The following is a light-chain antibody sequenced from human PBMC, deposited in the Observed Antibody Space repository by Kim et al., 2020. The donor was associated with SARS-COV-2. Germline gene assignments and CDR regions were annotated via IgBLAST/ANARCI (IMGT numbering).Light chain of an antibody. V-gene: IGLV3-19*01. Sequence: SSELTQDPVVSVALGQTVRITCLGDSLRSYYASWYQQKPGQAPVLVIYGKNNRPSGIPDRFSGSSSGNTASLTITGAQAEDEADYYCNSRDSSGNHVVFGGGTQLTVL. CDR2: GKN. J-gene: IGLJ2*01. CDR1: SLRSYY. CDR3: NSRDSSGNHVV.